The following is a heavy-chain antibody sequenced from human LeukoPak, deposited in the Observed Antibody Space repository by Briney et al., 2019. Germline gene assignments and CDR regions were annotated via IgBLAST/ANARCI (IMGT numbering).Heavy chain of an antibody. Sequence: TSETLSLTCAVYGGSFSGYYWSWIRQPPGKGLEWIGEINHSGSTNYNPSLKSRVTISVDTSKNQFSLKLSSVTAADTAVYYCARGRARGGSWALHAFDIWGQGTMVTVSS. J-gene: IGHJ3*02. D-gene: IGHD6-13*01. CDR2: INHSGST. CDR3: ARGRARGGSWALHAFDI. V-gene: IGHV4-34*01. CDR1: GGSFSGYY.